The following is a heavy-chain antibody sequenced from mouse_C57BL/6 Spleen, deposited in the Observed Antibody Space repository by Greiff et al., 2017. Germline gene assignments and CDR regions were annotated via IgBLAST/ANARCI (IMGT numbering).Heavy chain of an antibody. CDR2: INPNNGGT. V-gene: IGHV1-26*01. CDR1: GYTFTDYY. CDR3: ARSTYDSNYEDPYYFDY. Sequence: EVQLQQSGPELVKPGASVKISCKASGYTFTDYYMNWVKQSHGKSLEWIGDINPNNGGTSYNQKFKGKATLTVDKSSSTAYMELRSLTSEDSAVYYCARSTYDSNYEDPYYFDYWGQGTTLTVSS. D-gene: IGHD2-5*01. J-gene: IGHJ2*01.